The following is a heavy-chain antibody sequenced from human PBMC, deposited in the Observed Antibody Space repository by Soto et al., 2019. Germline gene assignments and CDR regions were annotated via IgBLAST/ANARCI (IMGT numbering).Heavy chain of an antibody. CDR1: GFTFSDYY. V-gene: IGHV3-11*01. J-gene: IGHJ6*02. D-gene: IGHD1-1*01. CDR2: ISSSGSTI. CDR3: ARVGRQHYYYYYGMDV. Sequence: VGSLRLSCAASGFTFSDYYMSWIRQAPGKGLEWVSYISSSGSTIYYADSVKGRFTISRDNAKNSLYLQMNSLRAEDTAVYYCARVGRQHYYYYYGMDVWGQGTTVTVSS.